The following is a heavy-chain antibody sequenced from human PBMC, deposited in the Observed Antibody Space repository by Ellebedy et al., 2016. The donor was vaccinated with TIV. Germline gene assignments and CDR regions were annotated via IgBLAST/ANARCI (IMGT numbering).Heavy chain of an antibody. D-gene: IGHD5-18*01. CDR1: GGSFSGYY. CDR2: SSPGGTT. J-gene: IGHJ4*02. CDR3: ARGWQGYSDGTPFDN. Sequence: SETLSLTCGVSGGSFSGYYWHWIRQPPGKGLEWIGESSPGGTTTYYPSLKGRVTISIDTSQRHFSLRLTSETAADTAVYYCARGWQGYSDGTPFDNWGQGSLVTVSS. V-gene: IGHV4-34*01.